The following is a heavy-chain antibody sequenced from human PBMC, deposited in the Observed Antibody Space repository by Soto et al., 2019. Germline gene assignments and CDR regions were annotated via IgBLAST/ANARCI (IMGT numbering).Heavy chain of an antibody. J-gene: IGHJ4*02. CDR3: ASELVVAAATDY. CDR2: ISYDGSSK. V-gene: IGHV3-30-3*01. CDR1: GFIFSSYA. Sequence: GGSLRLSCAASGFIFSSYAMHWVRQAPGKGLEWVAVISYDGSSKYYADSVKGRFTISRDNSENTLYLQMNSLRVEDTAVYYCASELVVAAATDYWGQGTLVTVSS. D-gene: IGHD2-15*01.